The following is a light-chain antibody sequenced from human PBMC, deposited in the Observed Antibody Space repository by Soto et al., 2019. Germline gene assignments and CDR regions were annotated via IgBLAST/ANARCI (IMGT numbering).Light chain of an antibody. J-gene: IGKJ2*01. CDR1: QSISSW. CDR2: NAS. Sequence: IQMTQSPSTLSASVGDRVTITCRARQSISSWLAWYQQNPGKAPKLLIYNASSLESGVPSRFIGSGSGTEFALTISSLQPDDFATYYFQQYNSYPYTFGQGNKREIK. V-gene: IGKV1-5*03. CDR3: QQYNSYPYT.